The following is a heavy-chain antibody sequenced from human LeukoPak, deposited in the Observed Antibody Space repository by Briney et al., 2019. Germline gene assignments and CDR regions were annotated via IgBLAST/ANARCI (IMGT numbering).Heavy chain of an antibody. J-gene: IGHJ6*02. CDR1: GGSISSSSYY. CDR2: INHSGST. CDR3: ARAYYGDYPKPHYYYYGMDV. D-gene: IGHD4-17*01. V-gene: IGHV4-39*07. Sequence: PSETLSLTCTVSGGSISSSSYYWGWIRQPPGKGLEWIGEINHSGSTNYNPSLKSRVTISVDTSKNQFSLKLSSVTAADTAVYYCARAYYGDYPKPHYYYYGMDVWGQGTTVTVSS.